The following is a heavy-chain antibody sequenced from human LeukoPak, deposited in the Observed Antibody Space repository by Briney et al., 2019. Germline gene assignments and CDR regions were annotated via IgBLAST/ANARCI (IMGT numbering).Heavy chain of an antibody. CDR3: AKDPLQDYDSSGYYSDY. J-gene: IGHJ4*02. D-gene: IGHD3-22*01. CDR1: GFTFSSYA. V-gene: IGHV3-30-3*01. CDR2: ISYDGSNK. Sequence: GGSLRLSCAASGFTFSSYAMHWVRQAPGKGLEWVAVISYDGSNKYYADSVKGRFTISRDNSKNTLYLQMNSLRAEDTAVYYCAKDPLQDYDSSGYYSDYWGQGTLVTVSS.